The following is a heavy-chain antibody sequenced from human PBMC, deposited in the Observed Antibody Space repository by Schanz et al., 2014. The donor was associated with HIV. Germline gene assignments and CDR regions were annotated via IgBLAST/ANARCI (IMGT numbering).Heavy chain of an antibody. CDR2: IYSGGST. CDR1: GFTVSSNY. D-gene: IGHD6-19*01. V-gene: IGHV3-53*02. Sequence: EVQLVETGGGLIQPGGSLRLSCAASGFTVSSNYMSWVRQAPGKGLEWVSVIYSGGSTYYTDSVKGRFTISRDNSKNTLYLQMNSLRAEDTAVYYCARSSGWRVFDYWGQGTLVIVSS. CDR3: ARSSGWRVFDY. J-gene: IGHJ4*02.